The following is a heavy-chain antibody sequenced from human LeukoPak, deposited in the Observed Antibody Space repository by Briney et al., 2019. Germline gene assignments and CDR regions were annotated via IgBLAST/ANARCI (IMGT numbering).Heavy chain of an antibody. D-gene: IGHD5-12*01. Sequence: GGSLRLSCAASGFTFNSYLMSWVRQAPGKVLEWVAHINQDGSEEHYMDSVKARFIISRDNAKNSLSLQMDSLRAEDTAVYYCVRDGGVSGYDLLDYWGQGTLVTVSS. J-gene: IGHJ4*02. CDR2: INQDGSEE. V-gene: IGHV3-7*01. CDR1: GFTFNSYL. CDR3: VRDGGVSGYDLLDY.